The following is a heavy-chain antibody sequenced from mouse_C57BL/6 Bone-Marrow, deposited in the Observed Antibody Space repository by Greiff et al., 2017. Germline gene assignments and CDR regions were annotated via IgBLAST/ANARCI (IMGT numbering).Heavy chain of an antibody. CDR1: GYTFTSYW. CDR3: ARGYYYGSSSNWYFDV. J-gene: IGHJ1*03. Sequence: QVQLQQPGAELVMPGASVKLSCKASGYTFTSYWMHWVKQRPGQGLEWIGEIDPSDSYTNYNQKFKGKSTLTVDKSSSTAYMQLSSLTSEDSAVXYCARGYYYGSSSNWYFDVWGTGTTVTVSS. CDR2: IDPSDSYT. V-gene: IGHV1-69*01. D-gene: IGHD1-1*01.